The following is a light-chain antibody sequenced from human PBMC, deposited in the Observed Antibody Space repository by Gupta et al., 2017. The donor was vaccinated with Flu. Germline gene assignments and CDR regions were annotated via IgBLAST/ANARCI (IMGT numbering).Light chain of an antibody. CDR3: LQIPTYPVT. Sequence: DIQLTQSPSFLSASVGDRVTITCRASQGISSYFAWYQQKPGKAPKLLIYDVSTLESGVPSRFSGSGSGTEFTLTISRLQPEDFATYYCLQIPTYPVTFGGGTKVETK. J-gene: IGKJ4*01. CDR1: QGISSY. CDR2: DVS. V-gene: IGKV1-9*01.